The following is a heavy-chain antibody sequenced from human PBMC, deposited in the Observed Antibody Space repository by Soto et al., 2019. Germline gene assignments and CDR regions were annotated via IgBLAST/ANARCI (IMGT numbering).Heavy chain of an antibody. V-gene: IGHV1-69*01. J-gene: IGHJ3*01. CDR1: GGYFNSLS. CDR3: ARGCGRSASTGYYVYYDV. CDR2: TIPNFGTA. D-gene: IGHD3-9*01. Sequence: QVQLVQSGAEVKKPGSSVKLSCKASGGYFNSLSISWVRQAPGQGLEWMGGTIPNFGTADYAQNFQGRVNLTADEKTRTVYIQVPSLTTVEAAVYSCARGCGRSASTGYYVYYDVWGQSTMVSVFS.